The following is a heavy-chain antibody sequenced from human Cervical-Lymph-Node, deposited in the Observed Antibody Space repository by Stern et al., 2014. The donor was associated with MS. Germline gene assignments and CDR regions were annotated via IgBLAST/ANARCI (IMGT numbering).Heavy chain of an antibody. Sequence: QVQLQESGPGLVKPSETLSLTCTVSGGPTDGYSWSWIRQPPGKGLEWIVYSGSTNLNPSLRSRVAISVDTSKNQFSLRLTSVTAADTAVYYCARDQLGSLVDWGQGTLVTVSS. J-gene: IGHJ4*02. V-gene: IGHV4-59*01. CDR1: GGPTDGYS. CDR3: ARDQLGSLVD. D-gene: IGHD1-1*01. CDR2: YSGST.